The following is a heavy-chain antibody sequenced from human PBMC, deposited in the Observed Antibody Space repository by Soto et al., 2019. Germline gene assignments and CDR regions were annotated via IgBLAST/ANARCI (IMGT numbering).Heavy chain of an antibody. V-gene: IGHV2-26*01. Sequence: CGPTLVNPTETLTLTCTVSVFSLSNARIGVSRIRQPPGKALEWLAHIFSNDEKSYSTSLKSRLTISNDTSKSQVVLTMTNMDPVDTATYYCARRIEYSSSRRELRPYDYWGQGTLVTVSS. CDR1: VFSLSNARIG. D-gene: IGHD6-6*01. CDR3: ARRIEYSSSRRELRPYDY. J-gene: IGHJ4*02. CDR2: IFSNDEK.